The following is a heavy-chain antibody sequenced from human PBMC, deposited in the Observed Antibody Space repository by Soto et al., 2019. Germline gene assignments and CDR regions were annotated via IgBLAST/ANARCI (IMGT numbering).Heavy chain of an antibody. D-gene: IGHD3-22*01. V-gene: IGHV4-39*07. CDR1: GGSISSSSYY. CDR3: VRGSTRGLKYYYDSSAYWGDAFDI. J-gene: IGHJ3*02. Sequence: SETLSLTCTVSGGSISSSSYYWGWIRQPPGKGLEWIGSIYYSGSTNYNPSLKSRVTISVDTSKNQFSLKLSSVTAADTAVYYCVRGSTRGLKYYYDSSAYWGDAFDIWGQGTIVTVS. CDR2: IYYSGST.